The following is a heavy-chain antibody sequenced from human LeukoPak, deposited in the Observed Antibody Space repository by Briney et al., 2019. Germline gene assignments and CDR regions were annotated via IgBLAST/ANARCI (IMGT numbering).Heavy chain of an antibody. D-gene: IGHD5-24*01. J-gene: IGHJ4*02. CDR2: IYSGGST. Sequence: GGSLRLSCAVSGFTVSSNYMSWVRQAPGKGLEWVSVIYSGGSTYYADSVKGRFTISRDNSKNTLYLQMNSLRAEDTAVYYCARGDGYNEGPFDYWGQGTLVTVSS. V-gene: IGHV3-66*01. CDR1: GFTVSSNY. CDR3: ARGDGYNEGPFDY.